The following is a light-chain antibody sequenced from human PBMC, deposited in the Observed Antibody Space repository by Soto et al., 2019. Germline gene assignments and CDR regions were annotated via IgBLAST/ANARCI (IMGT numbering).Light chain of an antibody. V-gene: IGKV3D-15*01. CDR3: QQYNNWPPAT. Sequence: ELVMTQSPATLSVSPGERATLSCRASQSVSSNLAWYQQKPGQAPRLLIYGASIRATGISARFSGSGSGTEFTLTISSLQSEDFAVYCCQQYNNWPPATFGGGTKVEIK. CDR2: GAS. J-gene: IGKJ4*01. CDR1: QSVSSN.